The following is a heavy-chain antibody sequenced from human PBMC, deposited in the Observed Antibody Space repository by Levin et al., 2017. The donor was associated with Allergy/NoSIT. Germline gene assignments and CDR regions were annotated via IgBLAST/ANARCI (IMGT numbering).Heavy chain of an antibody. CDR3: ARVGEYNGIPDF. V-gene: IGHV4-39*01. Sequence: TPSETLSLTCSVSGGSIVSSTYYWGWIRQPPGKGLEWIGSIYYTGRTSYNPSHKSRVTMSVDTSKNQFSLRLSSVTAADTAVFYCARVGEYNGIPDFWGQGTPVIVSS. CDR1: GGSIVSSTYY. J-gene: IGHJ4*02. D-gene: IGHD1-26*01. CDR2: IYYTGRT.